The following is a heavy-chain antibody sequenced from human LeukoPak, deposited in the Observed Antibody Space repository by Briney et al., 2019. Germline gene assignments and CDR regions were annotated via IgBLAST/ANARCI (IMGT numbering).Heavy chain of an antibody. CDR3: ARWTMVRGVVFHFDY. V-gene: IGHV1-18*01. D-gene: IGHD3-10*01. CDR1: GYTLTELS. CDR2: ISAHNGNT. J-gene: IGHJ4*02. Sequence: ASVKVSCKVSGYTLTELSMHWVRQAPGQGLEWMGWISAHNGNTNYAQKLQGRVTMTTEISTSTAYMELRSLRSDDTAVYYCARWTMVRGVVFHFDYWGQGALVTVSS.